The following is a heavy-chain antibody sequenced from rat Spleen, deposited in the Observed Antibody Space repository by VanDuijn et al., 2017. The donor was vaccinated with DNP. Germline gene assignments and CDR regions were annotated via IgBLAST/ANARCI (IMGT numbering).Heavy chain of an antibody. J-gene: IGHJ4*01. CDR3: ARDNYGTYGAMDA. Sequence: EVKLVESGGGLVQPGRSLKLSCAASGFNFNDYWMGWVRQAPGKGLEWIGEINQDSSTIKYTPSLKDKFTISRDNAQNTLYLQMTKLGSEDTAIYYCARDNYGTYGAMDAWGQGTSVTVSS. D-gene: IGHD1-3*01. CDR1: GFNFNDYW. CDR2: INQDSSTI. V-gene: IGHV4-2*01.